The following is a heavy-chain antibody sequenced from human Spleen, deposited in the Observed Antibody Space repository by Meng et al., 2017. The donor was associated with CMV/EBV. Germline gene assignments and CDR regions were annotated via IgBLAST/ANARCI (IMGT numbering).Heavy chain of an antibody. J-gene: IGHJ5*02. CDR2: IYYTAST. D-gene: IGHD3-10*01. Sequence: GSLRLSCTVSGGSISTYYWSWIRQSPGMGLEWIGYIYYTASTNYNPSLKSRVTMSVDTSKNHFSLNLTSVTAADTAVYYCARGTWLGEFDNWGQGTLVTVSS. V-gene: IGHV4-59*01. CDR1: GGSISTYY. CDR3: ARGTWLGEFDN.